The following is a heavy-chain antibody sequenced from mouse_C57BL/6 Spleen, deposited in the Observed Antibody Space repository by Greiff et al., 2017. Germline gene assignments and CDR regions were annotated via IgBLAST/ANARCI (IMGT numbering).Heavy chain of an antibody. V-gene: IGHV1-61*01. CDR2: IYPSDSET. D-gene: IGHD3-2*02. CDR1: GYTFTSYW. J-gene: IGHJ4*01. Sequence: QVQLQQPGAELVRPGSSVKLSCKASGYTFTSYWMDWVKQRPGQGLEWIGNIYPSDSETHYNQKFKDKATLTVDKSSSTAYMQLSSLTSEDSAVYYCASGEAQATGYYYAMDYWGQGTSVTVSS. CDR3: ASGEAQATGYYYAMDY.